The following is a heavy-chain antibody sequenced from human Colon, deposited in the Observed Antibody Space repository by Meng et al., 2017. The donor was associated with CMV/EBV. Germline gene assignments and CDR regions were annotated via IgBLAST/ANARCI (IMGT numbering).Heavy chain of an antibody. Sequence: GGSLRLSCAASTFNFNDYEMNWVRQAPGRGLEGISYISGSGSLISYAYSVRGRFIISRDNAKKSLYLQMNSLIAEDTAVYYCARDQCSSTSCPAWGQGTLVTVSS. V-gene: IGHV3-48*03. J-gene: IGHJ5*02. CDR1: TFNFNDYE. D-gene: IGHD2-2*01. CDR3: ARDQCSSTSCPA. CDR2: ISGSGSLI.